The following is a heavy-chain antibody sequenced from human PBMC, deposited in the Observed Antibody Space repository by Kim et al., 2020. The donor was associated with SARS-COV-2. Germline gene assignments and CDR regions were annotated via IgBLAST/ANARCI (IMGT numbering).Heavy chain of an antibody. Sequence: SETLSLTCGVTGGSFSGYYWNWIRQSPGKGLEWIGEIHHSGSTNYNPSLESRVTISIDMSKNQFSLKVNSVIAADTATYFCARGKLRFGYAASKRHLDFWGQGTLVTVSS. CDR3: ARGKLRFGYAASKRHLDF. D-gene: IGHD2-2*01. CDR1: GGSFSGYY. J-gene: IGHJ4*02. V-gene: IGHV4-34*01. CDR2: IHHSGST.